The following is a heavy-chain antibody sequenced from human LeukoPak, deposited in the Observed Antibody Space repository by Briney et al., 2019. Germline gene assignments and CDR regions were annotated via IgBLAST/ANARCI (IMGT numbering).Heavy chain of an antibody. D-gene: IGHD4-17*01. Sequence: SVKVSCKASGYTFNTFGVAWVRQAPGQGLEWMGWISGYNGDTDYAANLQGRVTLTTDTSTNTAYMELRSLRSDDAAVYYCARSGDGNWFDPWGQGTLVTVSS. V-gene: IGHV1-18*01. J-gene: IGHJ5*02. CDR3: ARSGDGNWFDP. CDR1: GYTFNTFG. CDR2: ISGYNGDT.